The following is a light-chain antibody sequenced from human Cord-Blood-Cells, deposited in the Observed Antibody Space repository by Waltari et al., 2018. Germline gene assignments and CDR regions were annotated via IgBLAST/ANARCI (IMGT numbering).Light chain of an antibody. Sequence: EIVMTQSPATLSVSPGERATLSCRASQSVSSNLAWYQQKPGQAPRLLIYGASTRATGIPARLSGSGYGTEFTLTISSLQSEDFAVYYCQQYNNWPPYTFGQGTKLEIK. V-gene: IGKV3-15*01. CDR3: QQYNNWPPYT. CDR2: GAS. J-gene: IGKJ2*01. CDR1: QSVSSN.